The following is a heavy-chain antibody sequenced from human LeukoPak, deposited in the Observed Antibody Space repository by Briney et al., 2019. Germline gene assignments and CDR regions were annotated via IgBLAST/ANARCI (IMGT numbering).Heavy chain of an antibody. CDR3: AKAAIRYTSRWNNFDY. CDR1: GFTFSDSA. J-gene: IGHJ4*02. V-gene: IGHV3-48*03. D-gene: IGHD6-13*01. Sequence: GGSLRLSCAASGFTFSDSAMHWVRQASGKGLEWVSYISSSGSTIYYADSVKGRFTISRDNAKNSLYLQMNSLRAEDSAFYYCAKAAIRYTSRWNNFDYWGQGTLVTVSS. CDR2: ISSSGSTI.